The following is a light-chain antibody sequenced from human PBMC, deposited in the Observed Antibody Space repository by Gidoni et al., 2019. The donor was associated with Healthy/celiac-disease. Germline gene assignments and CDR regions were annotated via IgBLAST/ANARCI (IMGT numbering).Light chain of an antibody. CDR3: QQYGSSSYT. CDR2: GAS. Sequence: EIVLTQSPCTLSLSPGERATLPCRASQSVSSSYLAWYQQKPGQAPRLLIYGASSRATGIPDRFSGSGSGTDFTLTISRLEPEDFAVYYCQQYGSSSYTFXXXTKLEIK. V-gene: IGKV3-20*01. J-gene: IGKJ2*01. CDR1: QSVSSSY.